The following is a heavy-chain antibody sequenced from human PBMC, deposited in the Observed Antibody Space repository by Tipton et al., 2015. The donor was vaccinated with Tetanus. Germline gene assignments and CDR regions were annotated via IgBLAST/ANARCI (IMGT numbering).Heavy chain of an antibody. D-gene: IGHD3-10*01. CDR1: GGSISSGGYF. Sequence: GLVKPSQTLSLTCTVSGGSISSGGYFWSWIRQHPGKGLEWIGHTYNSGTTSYNPSLKSRLTISADTSKNQFSLKVTSVTAADTAVYYCASTKVWYYFDYWGQGTLVTVSS. V-gene: IGHV4-31*03. J-gene: IGHJ4*02. CDR2: TYNSGTT. CDR3: ASTKVWYYFDY.